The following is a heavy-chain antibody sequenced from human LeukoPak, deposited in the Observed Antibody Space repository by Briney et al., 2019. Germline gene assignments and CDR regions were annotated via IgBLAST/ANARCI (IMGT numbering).Heavy chain of an antibody. D-gene: IGHD4-17*01. CDR2: FIPILDTA. CDR1: GGTFSSNA. V-gene: IGHV1-69*04. Sequence: SVKVSCKASGGTFSSNAISWVRQAPGQGLEWMGRFIPILDTANYAQKFQGRVAITADKSTTTAYMELSSLRSDDTAVYYCARVAVTTRVLDYWGQGTLVTVSS. J-gene: IGHJ4*02. CDR3: ARVAVTTRVLDY.